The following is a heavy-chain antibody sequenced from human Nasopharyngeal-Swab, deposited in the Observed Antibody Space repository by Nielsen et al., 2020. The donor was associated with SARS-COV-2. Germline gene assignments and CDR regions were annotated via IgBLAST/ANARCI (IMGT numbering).Heavy chain of an antibody. CDR2: LNAGNGNT. CDR3: ARDRLGGYSYGYRAGRFDY. D-gene: IGHD5-18*01. J-gene: IGHJ4*02. CDR1: GYTFTSYA. Sequence: ASVKVSCKASGYTFTSYAMHWVRQAPGQRLEWMGWLNAGNGNTRYSQKFQGRVTLTRDTSASTAYMELSSLRSEDTAVYYCARDRLGGYSYGYRAGRFDYWGQGTLVTVSS. V-gene: IGHV1-3*01.